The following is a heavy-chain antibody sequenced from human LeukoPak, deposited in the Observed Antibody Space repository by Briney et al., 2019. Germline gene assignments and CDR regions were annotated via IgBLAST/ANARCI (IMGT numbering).Heavy chain of an antibody. Sequence: SQTLALTCGISWDIFSINSAAWSSSRQSPSRSLEWLGRTSYRSKWYNHYAVSVKSRITINPDTSKNQFSLQMNSVTPEDTAVYYCARADDGYMDVWGKGTTVTVSS. D-gene: IGHD3-3*01. CDR2: TSYRSKWYN. J-gene: IGHJ6*03. CDR1: WDIFSINSAA. CDR3: ARADDGYMDV. V-gene: IGHV6-1*01.